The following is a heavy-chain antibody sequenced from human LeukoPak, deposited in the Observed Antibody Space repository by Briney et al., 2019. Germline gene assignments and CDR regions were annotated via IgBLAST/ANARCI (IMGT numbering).Heavy chain of an antibody. Sequence: GGSLRLSCAASRFIFTSYAMGWVRQAPGKGLEWVSAISGSGDNTYYADSVKGRFTISRDNSKNTPYLQMNSLRAEDTAVYYCAKGVITFGGAPFDYWGQGTLVTVSS. V-gene: IGHV3-23*01. CDR1: RFIFTSYA. J-gene: IGHJ4*02. CDR3: AKGVITFGGAPFDY. D-gene: IGHD3-16*01. CDR2: ISGSGDNT.